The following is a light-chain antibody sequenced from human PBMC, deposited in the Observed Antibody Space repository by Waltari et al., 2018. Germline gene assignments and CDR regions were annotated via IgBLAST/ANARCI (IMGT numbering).Light chain of an antibody. Sequence: ESATLSGRASQSVRSTFAWFQQKPGQPPRLLIYGTSTRATGIPARFSGSGSGTEFSLTISSLQPEDFATYYCQQYDHWPWTFGQGTRVEAK. CDR2: GTS. CDR1: QSVRST. V-gene: IGKV3D-15*01. CDR3: QQYDHWPWT. J-gene: IGKJ1*01.